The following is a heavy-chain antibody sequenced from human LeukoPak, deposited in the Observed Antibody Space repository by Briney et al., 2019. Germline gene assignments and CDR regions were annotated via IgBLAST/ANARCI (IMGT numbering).Heavy chain of an antibody. Sequence: PGGSLRLSCAASGFTFSSYGMHWVRQAPGKGLEWVAVISSDGSNKYYADSVKGRFTISRDNSKNTLYLQMNSLRAEDTAVYYCAKDHGRDYYGSGRYDYWGQGTLVTVSS. CDR1: GFTFSSYG. CDR3: AKDHGRDYYGSGRYDY. J-gene: IGHJ4*02. CDR2: ISSDGSNK. V-gene: IGHV3-30*18. D-gene: IGHD3-10*01.